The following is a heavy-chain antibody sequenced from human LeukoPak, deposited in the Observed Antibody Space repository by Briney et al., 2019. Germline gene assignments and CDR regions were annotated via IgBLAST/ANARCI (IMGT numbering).Heavy chain of an antibody. V-gene: IGHV3-48*04. J-gene: IGHJ5*02. CDR1: GFTFSSYS. CDR3: ARHAETNWFDP. Sequence: TGGSLRLSCAASGFTFSSYSMNWVRQAPGKGLEWVSYISSSSSAIYYADSVKGRFTISRDNAKNSLYLQMNSLRAEDTAVYYCARHAETNWFDPWGQGTLVTVSS. CDR2: ISSSSSAI.